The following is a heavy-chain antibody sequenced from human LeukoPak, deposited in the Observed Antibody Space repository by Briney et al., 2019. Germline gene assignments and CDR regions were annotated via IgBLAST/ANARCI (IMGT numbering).Heavy chain of an antibody. CDR3: AIGTYCYGSGSYV. CDR1: GFTFSSYG. V-gene: IGHV3-30*03. J-gene: IGHJ4*02. D-gene: IGHD3-10*01. Sequence: GGSLRLSCAASGFTFSSYGMHWVRQAPGKGLEWVAVISYDGSNKYYADSVKGRFTISRDNSKNTLYLQMNSLRAEDTAVYYCAIGTYCYGSGSYVWGQGTLVTVSS. CDR2: ISYDGSNK.